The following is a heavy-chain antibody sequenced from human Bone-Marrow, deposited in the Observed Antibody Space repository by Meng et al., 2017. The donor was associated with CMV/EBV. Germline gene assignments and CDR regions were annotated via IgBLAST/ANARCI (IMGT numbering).Heavy chain of an antibody. CDR1: GYTDTDCY. CDR2: VDPKNGET. J-gene: IGHJ4*02. D-gene: IGHD6-6*01. CDR3: AAGRRPLDY. Sequence: KISCKVSGYTDTDCYMQGVQQAPGKGLEWMGIVDPKNGETIYAEKFKGRVTITANTATDTAYMELSSVRAEDTDVYYCAAGRRPLDYWGQGTLVTVSS. V-gene: IGHV1-69-2*01.